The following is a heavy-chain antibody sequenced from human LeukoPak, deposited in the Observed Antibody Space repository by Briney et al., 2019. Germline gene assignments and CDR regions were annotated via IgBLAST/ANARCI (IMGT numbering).Heavy chain of an antibody. Sequence: SETLSLTCTVSGGSISTYYWSWIRQPPGRGLEWIGYIYYSGSTNYNPSLKSRVTISVDTSKNQFSLKLSSVTAADTAVYYCARDSGSCKYWGQGTLVTVSS. D-gene: IGHD3-10*01. V-gene: IGHV4-59*12. CDR2: IYYSGST. CDR3: ARDSGSCKY. J-gene: IGHJ4*02. CDR1: GGSISTYY.